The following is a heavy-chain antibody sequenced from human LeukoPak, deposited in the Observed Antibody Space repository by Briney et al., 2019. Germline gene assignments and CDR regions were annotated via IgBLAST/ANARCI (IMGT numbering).Heavy chain of an antibody. D-gene: IGHD5-12*01. V-gene: IGHV3-30-3*01. Sequence: GRSLRLSCAASGFTFSSYAMHWVRQAPGKGLEWVAVMSYDGSNEYYPDSVKGRFTISRDNSKNTLYLQMNSLRPEDTAVYYCARERYSGYYFDYWGQGTLVTASS. CDR2: MSYDGSNE. J-gene: IGHJ4*02. CDR1: GFTFSSYA. CDR3: ARERYSGYYFDY.